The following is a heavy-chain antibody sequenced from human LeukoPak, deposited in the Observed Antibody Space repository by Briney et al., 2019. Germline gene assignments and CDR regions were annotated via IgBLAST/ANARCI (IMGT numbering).Heavy chain of an antibody. Sequence: ASVKVSCKASGYTFSSYGISWVRQAPGQRLEWMGWINAGNGNTKYSQKFQGRVTITRDTSASTAYMELSSLRSEDTAVYYCASSDIVVVPAALFDYYYYYGMDVWGQGTTVTVSS. CDR3: ASSDIVVVPAALFDYYYYYGMDV. CDR2: INAGNGNT. CDR1: GYTFSSYG. D-gene: IGHD2-2*01. J-gene: IGHJ6*02. V-gene: IGHV1-3*01.